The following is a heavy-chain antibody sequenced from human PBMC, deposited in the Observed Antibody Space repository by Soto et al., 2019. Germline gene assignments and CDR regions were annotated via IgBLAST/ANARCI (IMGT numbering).Heavy chain of an antibody. D-gene: IGHD4-17*01. V-gene: IGHV4-39*01. CDR1: GGSISSSSYY. J-gene: IGHJ4*02. CDR2: IYYSGST. Sequence: PSETLSLTCTVSGGSISSSSYYWGWIRQPPGKGLEWTGSIYYSGSTYYNPSLKSRVTISVDTSKNQFSLKLSSVTAADTAVYYCARPRSDYGDYGYWGQGTLVTVSS. CDR3: ARPRSDYGDYGY.